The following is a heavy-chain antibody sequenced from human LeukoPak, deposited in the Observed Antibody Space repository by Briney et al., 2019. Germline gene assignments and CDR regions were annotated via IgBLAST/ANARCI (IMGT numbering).Heavy chain of an antibody. CDR3: ARGVDWYEF. Sequence: PGGSLRLSCAASGFMLRNYWMSWVRQAPGKGLEWVANIKQHGDEKHYVESVRGRFIISRDNAKNSLYLQMNSLRVDDTAVYYCARGVDWYEFWGQGTLVTVSS. J-gene: IGHJ5*01. CDR2: IKQHGDEK. CDR1: GFMLRNYW. V-gene: IGHV3-7*01.